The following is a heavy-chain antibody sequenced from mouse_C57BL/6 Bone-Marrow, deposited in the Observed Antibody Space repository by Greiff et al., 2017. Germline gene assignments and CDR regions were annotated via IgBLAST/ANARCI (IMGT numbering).Heavy chain of an antibody. CDR3: AGGLLRP. D-gene: IGHD1-1*01. CDR2: IDPEAGGT. V-gene: IGHV14-2*01. Sequence: EVQRVESGAELVKPGASVKLSCTASGFNIKDYYLHWVKQRTEQGLAWIGRIDPEAGGTKYAPKFQCKATITADPSSNTAYLQLSSLTSENTAVDYCAGGLLRPWGQGTTLTVSS. J-gene: IGHJ2*01. CDR1: GFNIKDYY.